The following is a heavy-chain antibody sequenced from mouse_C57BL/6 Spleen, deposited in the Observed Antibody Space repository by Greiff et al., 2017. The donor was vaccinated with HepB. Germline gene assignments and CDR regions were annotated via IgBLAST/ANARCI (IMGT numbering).Heavy chain of an antibody. D-gene: IGHD2-3*01. CDR2: IHPNSGIT. CDR1: GYTFTSYW. Sequence: VQLQQPGAELVKPGASVKLSCKASGYTFTSYWMHWVKQRPGQGLEWIGMIHPNSGITNYNEKFKSKATLTVDKSSSTAYIQLSSLTSEDSAVYYCARERDYDVYYLLGMDYWGQGTSVTVSS. V-gene: IGHV1-64*01. J-gene: IGHJ4*01. CDR3: ARERDYDVYYLLGMDY.